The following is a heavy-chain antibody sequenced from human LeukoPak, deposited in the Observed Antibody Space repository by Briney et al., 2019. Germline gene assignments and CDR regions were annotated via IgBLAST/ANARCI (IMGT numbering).Heavy chain of an antibody. Sequence: PGGSLRLSCAASGFTFSDYYMSWIRQAPGKGLEWVSYISSSSSYTNYADSVKGRFTISRDNAKNSLYLQMNSLRAEDTAMYYCARAPMSYDSSGFGGAFDIWGQGTMVTVSS. J-gene: IGHJ3*02. D-gene: IGHD3-22*01. CDR1: GFTFSDYY. CDR2: ISSSSSYT. CDR3: ARAPMSYDSSGFGGAFDI. V-gene: IGHV3-11*06.